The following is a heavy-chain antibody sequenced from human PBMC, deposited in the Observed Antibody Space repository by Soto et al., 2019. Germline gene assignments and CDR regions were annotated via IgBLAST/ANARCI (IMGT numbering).Heavy chain of an antibody. J-gene: IGHJ4*02. CDR2: IHYIGTT. CDR3: ARGFTIFGLVLPGPFDL. V-gene: IGHV4-31*03. CDR1: GGSISSGAYY. Sequence: SSETLSLTCSVSGGSISSGAYYWSWVRQHPEKGLEWIGYIHYIGTTNYSPSLKSRLTISVDTSKNQFSLKLSSVTAADTAVYFCARGFTIFGLVLPGPFDLWGQGTLVTVSS. D-gene: IGHD3-3*01.